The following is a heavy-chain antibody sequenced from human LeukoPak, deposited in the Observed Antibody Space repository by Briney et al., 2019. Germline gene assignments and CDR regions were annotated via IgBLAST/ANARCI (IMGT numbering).Heavy chain of an antibody. CDR1: GFIFSSYA. V-gene: IGHV3-23*01. CDR3: AKDRRIAVAGTMVDY. J-gene: IGHJ4*02. CDR2: ISGSGGST. D-gene: IGHD6-19*01. Sequence: PGGSLRLSCAASGFIFSSYAMSWVRQAPGKGPEWVSAISGSGGSTYYADSVKGRFTISRDNSKNTLYLQMSSLRAEDTAVYYCAKDRRIAVAGTMVDYWGQGILVTVST.